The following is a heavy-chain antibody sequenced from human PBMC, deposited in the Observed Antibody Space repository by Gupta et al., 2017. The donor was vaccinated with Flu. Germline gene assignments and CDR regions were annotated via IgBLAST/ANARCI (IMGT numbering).Heavy chain of an antibody. D-gene: IGHD1-1*01. V-gene: IGHV3-30-3*01. CDR3: ALGGGWNDGRVSDAFDI. Sequence: QVQLVESGGGVVQPGTSLRLSCAASGFTFSTYDMHWVRQAPGKGPEGWAVTSYDRSKHYSADAVKGRFTISRDNFDNTLALQMNSLRAEDSALYYCALGGGWNDGRVSDAFDIRGQGTMVTFSS. CDR2: TSYDRSKH. J-gene: IGHJ3*02. CDR1: GFTFSTYD.